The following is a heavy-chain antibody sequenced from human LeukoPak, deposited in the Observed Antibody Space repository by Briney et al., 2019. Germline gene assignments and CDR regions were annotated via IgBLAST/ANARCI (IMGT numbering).Heavy chain of an antibody. V-gene: IGHV3-74*01. CDR3: ARARGNTYGYFEY. J-gene: IGHJ4*02. CDR1: GLTLSGYW. CDR2: INGDASST. D-gene: IGHD5-18*01. Sequence: GGSLRLSCAASGLTLSGYWMHWVRHAPGKGLVWVSRINGDASSTSYADSVKGRFTISGDNAKSTLYLQMNSLRVEDTAVYYCARARGNTYGYFEYWGQGTLVTVSS.